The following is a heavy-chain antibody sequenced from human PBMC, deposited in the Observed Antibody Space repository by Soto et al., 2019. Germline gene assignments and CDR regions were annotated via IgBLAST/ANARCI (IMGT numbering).Heavy chain of an antibody. CDR1: GYTFTSFG. CDR3: ARDHRCGTDDFDI. V-gene: IGHV1-18*01. Sequence: QVQLAQSGAEVKKPGTSVKVSCKASGYTFTSFGISWVRQAPGQGLEWIGWISAYNGNTNYAENLQGRVTMTTDTSTSTAYMELRSLRSDDTAVYYCARDHRCGTDDFDIWGQGTFVTVSS. J-gene: IGHJ3*02. CDR2: ISAYNGNT. D-gene: IGHD1-26*01.